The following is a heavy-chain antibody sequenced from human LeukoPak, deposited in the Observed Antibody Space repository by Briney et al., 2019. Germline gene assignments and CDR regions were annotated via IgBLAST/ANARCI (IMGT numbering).Heavy chain of an antibody. D-gene: IGHD5-24*01. J-gene: IGHJ4*02. CDR2: IRDKAYGGTT. V-gene: IGHV3-49*04. CDR3: TRAEMATTSFDS. CDR1: GLTFGNYA. Sequence: PGRALRLSCTTSGLTFGNYAMGWVRQAPGKGLEGVSFIRDKAYGGTTEYAASVKRRFTISRDNSKNIAYLQMNSLKAEDTAVYYCTRAEMATTSFDSWGQGTPVIVSS.